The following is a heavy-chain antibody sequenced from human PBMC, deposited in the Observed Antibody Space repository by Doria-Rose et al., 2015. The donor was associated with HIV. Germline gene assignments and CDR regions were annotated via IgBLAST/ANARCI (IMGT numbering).Heavy chain of an antibody. Sequence: SMNWVRQAPGKGLEWVSTITRSSADIYYADSVKGRFTIFRDNAKNSLYLQMNSLRAEDTAVYYCAGDDVVTTLYGMDVWGQGTTVTVSS. CDR3: AGDDVVTTLYGMDV. V-gene: IGHV3-21*01. CDR1: S. CDR2: ITRSSADI. J-gene: IGHJ6*02. D-gene: IGHD5-12*01.